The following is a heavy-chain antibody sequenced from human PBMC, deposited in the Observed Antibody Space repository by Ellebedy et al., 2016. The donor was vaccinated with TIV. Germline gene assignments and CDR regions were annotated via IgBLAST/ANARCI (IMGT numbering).Heavy chain of an antibody. D-gene: IGHD2-2*02. CDR1: GGSFSGYY. V-gene: IGHV4-34*01. CDR2: INHSGST. J-gene: IGHJ6*03. Sequence: SETLSLTXAVYGGSFSGYYWSWIRQPPGKGLEWIGEINHSGSTNYNPSLKSRVTISVDTSKNQFSLKLSSVTAADTAVYYCARGIVVVPAAIRGYYYMDVWGKGTTVTVSS. CDR3: ARGIVVVPAAIRGYYYMDV.